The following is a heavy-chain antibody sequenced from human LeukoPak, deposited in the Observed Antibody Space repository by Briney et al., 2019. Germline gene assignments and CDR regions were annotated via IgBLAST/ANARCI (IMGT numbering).Heavy chain of an antibody. CDR1: GYTFVNYY. CDR2: INPKNGDT. Sequence: ASVKVSCKASGYTFVNYYIHWVRQAPGQGLQWMGWINPKNGDTHYTQKFQDRVTMTSDTSISTLCMELSRLRSDDTAIYYCARRGSYFDSWGQGTLVTVSS. CDR3: ARRGSYFDS. V-gene: IGHV1-2*02. J-gene: IGHJ4*02. D-gene: IGHD3-10*01.